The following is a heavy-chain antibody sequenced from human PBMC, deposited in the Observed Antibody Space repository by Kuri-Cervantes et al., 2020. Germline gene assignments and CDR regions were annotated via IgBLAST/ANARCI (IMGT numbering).Heavy chain of an antibody. D-gene: IGHD4-17*01. V-gene: IGHV3-7*01. Sequence: GESLKISCVASGFTFSSYWMSWVRQAPGKGLEWVANIKQDGSEKYYVDSVKGRFTISRDNAKNSLYLQMNSLRAEDTAVYYCARVEVTTNYYYYMDVWGKGTTVTVSS. J-gene: IGHJ6*03. CDR1: GFTFSSYW. CDR3: ARVEVTTNYYYYMDV. CDR2: IKQDGSEK.